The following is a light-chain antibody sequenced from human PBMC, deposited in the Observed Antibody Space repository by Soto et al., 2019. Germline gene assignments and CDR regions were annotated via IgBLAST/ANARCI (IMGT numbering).Light chain of an antibody. J-gene: IGLJ1*01. CDR3: KSYAGSNPYV. CDR2: EVG. CDR1: KNDIGVYDF. Sequence: QSALTQPPSASGSPGQSVTISCTGTKNDIGVYDFVSWYQHHPGKAPRLIIYEVGQRPSGVPDRFSGSKSGNTASLTVSGRQAEDAADYFCKSYAGSNPYVFGSGTKLTVL. V-gene: IGLV2-8*01.